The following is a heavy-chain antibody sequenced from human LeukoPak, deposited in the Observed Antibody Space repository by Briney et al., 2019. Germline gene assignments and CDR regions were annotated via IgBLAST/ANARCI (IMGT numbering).Heavy chain of an antibody. D-gene: IGHD6-13*01. CDR2: MNPNSGNT. Sequence: ASVKVSCKASGYTFTSYDINWVRQATGQGLEWMGWMNPNSGNTGYAQKFQGRVTMTRNTSISTAYMELSSLRSEDTAVYYCARGQSSSWYYYYYYGMDVWGQGTTVTVSS. J-gene: IGHJ6*02. V-gene: IGHV1-8*01. CDR3: ARGQSSSWYYYYYYGMDV. CDR1: GYTFTSYD.